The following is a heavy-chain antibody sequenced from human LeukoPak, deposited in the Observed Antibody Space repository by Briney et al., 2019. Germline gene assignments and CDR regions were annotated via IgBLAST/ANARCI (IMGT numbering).Heavy chain of an antibody. CDR1: GYIFTSYG. D-gene: IGHD5-18*01. CDR3: ARGGYIVPGAFDF. CDR2: ISGYSGNT. V-gene: IGHV1-18*01. J-gene: IGHJ3*01. Sequence: ASVKVSCKASGYIFTSYGITWVRQAPGQGLEWMGWISGYSGNTEYPQKFQGRVTVTTDTSTNTAYMELRSLRSDDTAVFYCARGGYIVPGAFDFWGQGTLVTVSS.